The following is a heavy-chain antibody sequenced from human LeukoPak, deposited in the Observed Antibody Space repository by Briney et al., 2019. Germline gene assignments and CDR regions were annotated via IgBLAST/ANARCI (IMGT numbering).Heavy chain of an antibody. CDR2: ISGSGATT. D-gene: IGHD3-22*01. Sequence: GSLRLSCAASGFTFGTYAMNWVRQAPGKGLEWVSCISGSGATTLYADSVKGRFTISRDNSKSTLFLQMNSLRAEDTAIYYCAKRDYSDINTYSPLFDCWGQGTLVTVSS. CDR3: AKRDYSDINTYSPLFDC. J-gene: IGHJ4*02. V-gene: IGHV3-23*01. CDR1: GFTFGTYA.